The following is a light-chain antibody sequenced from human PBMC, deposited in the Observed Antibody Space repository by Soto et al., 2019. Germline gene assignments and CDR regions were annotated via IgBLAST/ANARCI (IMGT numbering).Light chain of an antibody. J-gene: IGKJ1*01. V-gene: IGKV1-5*01. CDR1: QSISSW. Sequence: DIQMTQSPSTLSASVGDRVTITCRASQSISSWLAWYQQKPGKAPKLLIYDASSLESGVPSRFSGSGSGTEFTLTISSLQPDDFATYYGQQYNSYSPETFGQGTKVEIE. CDR3: QQYNSYSPET. CDR2: DAS.